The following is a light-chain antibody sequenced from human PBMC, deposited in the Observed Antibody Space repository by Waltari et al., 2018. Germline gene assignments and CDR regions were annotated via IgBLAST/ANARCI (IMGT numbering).Light chain of an antibody. J-gene: IGLJ3*02. CDR2: RNH. V-gene: IGLV1-47*01. CDR1: SSNIGSNY. Sequence: QSVLTQPPSASGTPGQRVTISCSGSSSNIGSNYVYWYQQRPGTAPKPLISRNHQRPSGVPDRFSGSKSGTSASLAISGLRSEDEADYYCAAWDDSLSGGVFGGGTKLTVL. CDR3: AAWDDSLSGGV.